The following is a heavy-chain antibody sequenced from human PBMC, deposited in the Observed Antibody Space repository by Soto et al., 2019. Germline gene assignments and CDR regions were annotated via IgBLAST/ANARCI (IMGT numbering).Heavy chain of an antibody. Sequence: QVQLQESGPGLVKPSETLSLTCTVSGGSVSSGSYYWSWIRQPPGKGLEWIGYIYYSGSTNYNPSLKSRVTISVATSKNQFSLKLSSVTAADTAVYYCARDREVMNAFDIWGQGTMVTVSS. CDR2: IYYSGST. CDR3: ARDREVMNAFDI. J-gene: IGHJ3*02. CDR1: GGSVSSGSYY. D-gene: IGHD2-21*01. V-gene: IGHV4-61*01.